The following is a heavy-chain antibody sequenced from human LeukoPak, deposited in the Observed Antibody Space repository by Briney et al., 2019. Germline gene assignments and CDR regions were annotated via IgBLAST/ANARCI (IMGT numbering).Heavy chain of an antibody. Sequence: SETLSLTCAVYGGSFSGYYWSWIRQPPGKGLEWIGEINHSGSTNYNPSLKSRVTISVDTSKNQFSLKLSSVTAADTAVYYYARLGSSSSGRAYYFDYWGQGTLVTVSS. CDR2: INHSGST. D-gene: IGHD6-6*01. CDR3: ARLGSSSSGRAYYFDY. J-gene: IGHJ4*02. V-gene: IGHV4-34*01. CDR1: GGSFSGYY.